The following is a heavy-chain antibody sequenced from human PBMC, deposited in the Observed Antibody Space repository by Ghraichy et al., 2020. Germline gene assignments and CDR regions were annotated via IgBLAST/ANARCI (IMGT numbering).Heavy chain of an antibody. CDR3: AKGDTAAGRLGPLM. V-gene: IGHV3-30*18. D-gene: IGHD6-13*01. J-gene: IGHJ4*02. Sequence: GESLNISCAASGFNFKDYGMHWVRQAPGRGLEWVALVSYDRNDKYYGDSVKGRFTISTDNSKNTLYLQLNSLRPEDTAIYYCAKGDTAAGRLGPLMWGQGTLVTVSS. CDR2: VSYDRNDK. CDR1: GFNFKDYG.